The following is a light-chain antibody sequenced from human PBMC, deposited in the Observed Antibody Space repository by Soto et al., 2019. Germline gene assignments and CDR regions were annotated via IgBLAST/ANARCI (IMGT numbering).Light chain of an antibody. V-gene: IGKV3-20*01. J-gene: IGKJ1*01. CDR1: QSVGSNS. CDR3: QQYGSSPRT. Sequence: EIVLTQSPGTLSLSPGEGATLSCRASQSVGSNSFAWFQQRPGQAPRLLIYGASSRATGIPDRFSGSGSGTDFTLTISRLEPEDFAVYYCQQYGSSPRTFGQGTKVEIK. CDR2: GAS.